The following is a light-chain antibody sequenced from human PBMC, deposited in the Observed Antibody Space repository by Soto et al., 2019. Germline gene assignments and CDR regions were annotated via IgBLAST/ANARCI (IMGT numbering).Light chain of an antibody. CDR3: QQYNSYSQT. V-gene: IGKV1-5*01. CDR2: DAP. J-gene: IGKJ1*01. CDR1: QGIANE. Sequence: DIQMTQSPSTMSASVGDRVTITCRASQGIANELGWYQQKPGKAPKLLIYDAPSLESGVPSRFSGSGSGTEFTLTISSLQPDDFATYYCQQYNSYSQTFGQGTKVDNK.